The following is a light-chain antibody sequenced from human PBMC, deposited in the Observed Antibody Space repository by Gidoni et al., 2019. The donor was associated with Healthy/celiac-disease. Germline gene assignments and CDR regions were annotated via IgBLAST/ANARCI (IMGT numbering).Light chain of an antibody. CDR1: QSVSSY. V-gene: IGKV3-11*01. J-gene: IGKJ1*01. CDR2: DAS. CDR3: QQRSNWPPT. Sequence: VLTQYPATLSLSPGERATLSCRASQSVSSYLAWYQQKPGQAPRLLIYDASNRATGIPARFSGSGSGTDFTLTISSLEPEDFAVYYCQQRSNWPPTFGQGTKVEIK.